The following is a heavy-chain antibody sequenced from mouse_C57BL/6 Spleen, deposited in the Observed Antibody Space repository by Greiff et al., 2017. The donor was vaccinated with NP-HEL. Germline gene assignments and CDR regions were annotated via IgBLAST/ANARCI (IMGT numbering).Heavy chain of an antibody. CDR2: IYPGSGST. Sequence: QVQLQQPGAELVKPGASVKMSCKASGYTFTSYWITWVKQRPGQGLEWIGDIYPGSGSTNYNEKFKSKATLTVDISSSTAYMQLSSLTSEDSAVYYCARRDPDGYYGAMDYWGQGTSVTVSS. V-gene: IGHV1-55*01. J-gene: IGHJ4*01. CDR1: GYTFTSYW. CDR3: ARRDPDGYYGAMDY. D-gene: IGHD2-3*01.